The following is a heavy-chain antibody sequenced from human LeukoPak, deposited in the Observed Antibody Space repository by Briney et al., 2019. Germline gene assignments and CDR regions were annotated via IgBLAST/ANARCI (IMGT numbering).Heavy chain of an antibody. V-gene: IGHV3-21*01. CDR1: GFTFSSYS. D-gene: IGHD3-3*01. CDR2: ISSSSSYI. J-gene: IGHJ4*02. CDR3: ARRTRNGXTXXXDY. Sequence: GGSLRLSCAASGFTFSSYSMNWVRQAPGKGLEWVSSISSSSSYIYYADSVKGRFTISRDNAKNSLYLQMNSLRAEDTAVYYCARRTRNGXTXXXDYXGQGTLVTVSS.